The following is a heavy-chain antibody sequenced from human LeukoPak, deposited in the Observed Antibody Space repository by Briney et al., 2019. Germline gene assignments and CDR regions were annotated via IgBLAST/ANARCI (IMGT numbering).Heavy chain of an antibody. D-gene: IGHD5-24*01. CDR3: ARAPDGDNPYFDS. Sequence: GGSLRLSCAPSGLRFDGYAMNWVRRAPGKGLDWVAFISYDGRIEYHADSVKGRFTISRDNSKNTLYLQMNSLRPEDTAVYYCARAPDGDNPYFDSWGQGTLVTVSS. J-gene: IGHJ4*02. CDR2: ISYDGRIE. CDR1: GLRFDGYA. V-gene: IGHV3-30*01.